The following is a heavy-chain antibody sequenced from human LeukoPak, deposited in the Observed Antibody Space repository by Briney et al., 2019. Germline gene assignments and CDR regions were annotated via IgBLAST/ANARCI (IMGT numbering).Heavy chain of an antibody. D-gene: IGHD2-2*01. Sequence: PSETLCLTCTASGGSISNYYWSWIRQPPGKGLEWVGYIYYSGSTNYNPSLKSRVTISVDTSKNQFSLKLSSVTAADTAVYYCARTPVGYCSSTSCRYSYYYMDVWGKGTTVTVSS. V-gene: IGHV4-59*01. CDR2: IYYSGST. J-gene: IGHJ6*03. CDR1: GGSISNYY. CDR3: ARTPVGYCSSTSCRYSYYYMDV.